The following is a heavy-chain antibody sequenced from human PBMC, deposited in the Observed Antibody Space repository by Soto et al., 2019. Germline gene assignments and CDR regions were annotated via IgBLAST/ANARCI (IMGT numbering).Heavy chain of an antibody. J-gene: IGHJ4*02. CDR2: IYYSGST. D-gene: IGHD2-15*01. CDR1: GGSISSGGYS. Sequence: PSETLSLTCAVSGGSISSGGYSWSWIRQPPGKGLEWIGNIYYSGSTYYNPSLKSRVTISVDTSKNQFSLKLSSVTAADTAVYYCARTSVVVAATAFDYWGQGTLVTVS. V-gene: IGHV4-39*01. CDR3: ARTSVVVAATAFDY.